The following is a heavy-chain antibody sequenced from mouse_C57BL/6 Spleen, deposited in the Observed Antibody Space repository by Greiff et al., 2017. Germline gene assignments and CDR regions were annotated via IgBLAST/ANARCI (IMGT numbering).Heavy chain of an antibody. V-gene: IGHV1-15*01. CDR1: GYTFTDYE. J-gene: IGHJ4*01. CDR2: IDPETGGT. Sequence: QVQLKESGAELVRPGASVTLSCKASGYTFTDYEMHWVKQTPVHGLEWIGAIDPETGGTAYNQKFKGKAILTADKSSSTAYMELRSLTSEDSAVYCCTKWFLCAMDYWGQGTSVTVSS. CDR3: TKWFLCAMDY. D-gene: IGHD2-2*01.